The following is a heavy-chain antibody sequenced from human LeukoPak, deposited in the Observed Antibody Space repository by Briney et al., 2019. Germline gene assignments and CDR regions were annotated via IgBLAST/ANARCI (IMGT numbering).Heavy chain of an antibody. V-gene: IGHV3-23*01. D-gene: IGHD3-10*01. J-gene: IGHJ4*02. CDR2: ISGSGGST. CDR3: AKDSLYYYGSGSNFGGY. Sequence: PGGSLRLFCAASGFTFSSYAMGWVRQAPGKGLEWVSAISGSGGSTYYADSAKGRFTISRDNSKNTLYRQMNSLRAEDTAVFYCAKDSLYYYGSGSNFGGYWGQGTLVTVSS. CDR1: GFTFSSYA.